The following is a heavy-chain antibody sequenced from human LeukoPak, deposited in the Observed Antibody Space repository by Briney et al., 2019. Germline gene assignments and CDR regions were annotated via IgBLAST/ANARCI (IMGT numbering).Heavy chain of an antibody. V-gene: IGHV3-53*01. CDR1: GFTVSSNY. CDR2: IYSGGST. J-gene: IGHJ3*02. CDR3: ARDKSSPHAFDI. Sequence: GGCLRPSCAASGFTVSSNYMSWVRQAPGKGLEWVSIIYSGGSTYYAGSVKGRFTISRDNSKNTLYLQMNSLRAEDTAVYYCARDKSSPHAFDIWGQGTMVTVSS.